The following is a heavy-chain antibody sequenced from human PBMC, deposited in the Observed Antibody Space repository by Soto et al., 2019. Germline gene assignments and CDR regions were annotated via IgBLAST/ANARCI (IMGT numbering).Heavy chain of an antibody. CDR2: IYYRGST. CDR3: ARSEQQLPLVQH. J-gene: IGHJ1*01. V-gene: IGHV4-59*01. D-gene: IGHD6-13*01. CDR1: AGFISGYY. Sequence: KTSETLSLTCTVSAGFISGYYWSWIRQPPGKGLEWIGYIYYRGSTNYNPSLKSRVTISVDTSKNQLSLKLSSVTAADTAVYYCARSEQQLPLVQHGGQGTLVTVSS.